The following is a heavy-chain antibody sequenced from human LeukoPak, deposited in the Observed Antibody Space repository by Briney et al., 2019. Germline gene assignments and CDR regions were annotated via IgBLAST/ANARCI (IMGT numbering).Heavy chain of an antibody. J-gene: IGHJ6*02. D-gene: IGHD2-21*01. CDR1: GGSISSYY. V-gene: IGHV4-59*01. CDR3: ARAFCGGDCYYYYYGLDV. Sequence: SETLSLTCTVSGGSISSYYWSWIRQPPGKGLEWIGYMHYSGSINYNPSLKSRVTISGDTSKNQFSLKLSSVTAADTAVYYCARAFCGGDCYYYYYGLDVWGQGTAVTVSS. CDR2: MHYSGSI.